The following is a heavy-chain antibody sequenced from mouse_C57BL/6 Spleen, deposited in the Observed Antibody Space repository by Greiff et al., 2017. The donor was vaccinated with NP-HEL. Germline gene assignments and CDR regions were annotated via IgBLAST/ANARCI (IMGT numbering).Heavy chain of an antibody. CDR3: ARDRGYGGYFDY. D-gene: IGHD3-2*02. CDR2: INYDGSST. J-gene: IGHJ2*01. CDR1: GFTFSDYY. V-gene: IGHV5-16*01. Sequence: EVKLVESEGGLVQPGSSVKLSCTASGFTFSDYYMAWVRQVPEKGLEWVANINYDGSSTYYLDSLKSRFIISRDNAKNILYLQMSSLKSEDTATYYCARDRGYGGYFDYWGQGTTLTVSS.